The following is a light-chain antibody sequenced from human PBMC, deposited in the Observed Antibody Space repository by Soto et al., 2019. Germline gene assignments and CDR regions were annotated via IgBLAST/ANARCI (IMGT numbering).Light chain of an antibody. V-gene: IGKV1-9*01. Sequence: IQLTQSPSFLSASVGDRVTITGRASQGFSSNLAWYQQKPGKAPKSLINGASTLQSGVPSRFSGSGSGTEFTLTINSLQPDDSATYYCQQYQSYPWTFGQGTKVDI. J-gene: IGKJ1*01. CDR2: GAS. CDR3: QQYQSYPWT. CDR1: QGFSSN.